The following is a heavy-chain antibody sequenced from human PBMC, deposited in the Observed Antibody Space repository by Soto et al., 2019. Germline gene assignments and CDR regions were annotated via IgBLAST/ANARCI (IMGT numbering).Heavy chain of an antibody. CDR1: GDSVSSGGNY. J-gene: IGHJ4*02. V-gene: IGHV4-61*08. D-gene: IGHD3-10*01. CDR3: ARAFSSYYYGSGSVSYFDY. Sequence: PSETLSLTCTVSGDSVSSGGNYWSWIRQPPGKGLEWIGYIYYSGSTNYNPSLKSRVTISVDTSKNQFSLKLSSVTAADTAVYYCARAFSSYYYGSGSVSYFDYWGQGTLVTVSS. CDR2: IYYSGST.